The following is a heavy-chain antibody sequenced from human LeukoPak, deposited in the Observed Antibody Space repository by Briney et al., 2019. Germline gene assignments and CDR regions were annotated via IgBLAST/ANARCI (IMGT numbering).Heavy chain of an antibody. Sequence: ASVKVSCKASGYTFTGYSMHWVRQAPGQGLEWMGRINPNSGGTNYAQKFQGRVTITRDTSISTAYMELSRLRSDETAVYYCARVKYQLPSPWGFGLWGQGTLVIVSS. D-gene: IGHD2-2*01. J-gene: IGHJ5*02. CDR1: GYTFTGYS. CDR3: ARVKYQLPSPWGFGL. V-gene: IGHV1-2*02. CDR2: INPNSGGT.